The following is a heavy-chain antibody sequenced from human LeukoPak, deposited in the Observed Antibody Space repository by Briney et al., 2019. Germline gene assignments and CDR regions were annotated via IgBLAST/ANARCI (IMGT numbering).Heavy chain of an antibody. CDR1: GGSISSGGYY. Sequence: SETLSLTCTVSGGSISSGGYYWSWIRQHPGKGLEWIGYIYYSGSTYYNPSLKSRVTISVDTSKNQFSLKLSSVTAADTAVYYCARDRGDYYDSSGRDAFDIWGQGTMVTVSS. CDR2: IYYSGST. J-gene: IGHJ3*02. D-gene: IGHD3-22*01. CDR3: ARDRGDYYDSSGRDAFDI. V-gene: IGHV4-31*03.